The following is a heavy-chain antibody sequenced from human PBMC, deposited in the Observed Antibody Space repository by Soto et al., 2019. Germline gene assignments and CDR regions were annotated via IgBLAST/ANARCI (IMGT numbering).Heavy chain of an antibody. CDR3: AHSLVGGNWFDP. D-gene: IGHD2-15*01. J-gene: IGHJ5*02. V-gene: IGHV2-5*02. CDR2: IYWDDDK. Sequence: QITLKESGPTLVKPTQTLTLTCTFSGFSLSTSGVGVGWIRQPPGKALEWLALIYWDDDKRYSPSLKSRRTLTKDTAKNQVVRTMTNMDPVDTATYCCAHSLVGGNWFDPCGQGTLVIVSS. CDR1: GFSLSTSGVG.